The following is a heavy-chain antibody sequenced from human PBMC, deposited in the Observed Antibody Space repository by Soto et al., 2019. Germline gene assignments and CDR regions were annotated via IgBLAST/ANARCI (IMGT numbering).Heavy chain of an antibody. V-gene: IGHV1-69*02. Sequence: QVQLVQSGAEVKKPGSSVKVSCKASGGTFSSYTISWVRQAPGQGLEWMGRIIPILGIANYAQKFQGRVTSTADKSTSTAYMELSSLRSEDTAVYYCARNRVRGVIDGDYWGQGTLVTVSS. CDR3: ARNRVRGVIDGDY. D-gene: IGHD3-10*01. CDR1: GGTFSSYT. J-gene: IGHJ4*02. CDR2: IIPILGIA.